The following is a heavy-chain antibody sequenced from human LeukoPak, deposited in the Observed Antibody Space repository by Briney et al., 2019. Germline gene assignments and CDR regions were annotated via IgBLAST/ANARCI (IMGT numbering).Heavy chain of an antibody. CDR3: AKDGGYCSSTSCYGAPIDY. J-gene: IGHJ4*02. CDR2: IRYDGSNK. CDR1: GFTFSSYS. V-gene: IGHV3-30*02. D-gene: IGHD2-2*01. Sequence: GGSLRLSCAASGFTFSSYSLNWVRQAPGKGLEWVAFIRYDGSNKYYADSVKGRFTISRDNSKNTLYLQMNSLRAEDTAVYYCAKDGGYCSSTSCYGAPIDYWGQGTLVTVSS.